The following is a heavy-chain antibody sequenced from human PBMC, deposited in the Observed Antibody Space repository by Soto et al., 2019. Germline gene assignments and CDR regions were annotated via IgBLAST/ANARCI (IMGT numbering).Heavy chain of an antibody. J-gene: IGHJ4*02. V-gene: IGHV1-18*01. Sequence: VASVKVSCKASGYTFTNFGISWVRQAPGQGLEWMGWISAYNGNTNYAQNFQGRVTMTTDTSTSTAYMELRSLRSDDTAVYYCARGGTMVRGVPGDYWGQGTLVTVSS. CDR3: ARGGTMVRGVPGDY. CDR2: ISAYNGNT. D-gene: IGHD3-10*01. CDR1: GYTFTNFG.